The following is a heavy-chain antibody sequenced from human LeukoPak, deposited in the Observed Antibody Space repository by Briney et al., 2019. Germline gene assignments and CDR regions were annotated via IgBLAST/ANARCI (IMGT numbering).Heavy chain of an antibody. CDR2: IRQDGGEI. CDR1: GFTFSNYW. J-gene: IGHJ4*02. D-gene: IGHD2-15*01. V-gene: IGHV3-7*05. Sequence: GGSLRLSCAASGFTFSNYWMTWVRQAPGKGLEWVANIRQDGGEIYSVDSVKGRFTISRDNTKNSLYLQMNSLRAEDTVVYYCARVIGYCSGGSCFPFDYWGQGTLVTVSS. CDR3: ARVIGYCSGGSCFPFDY.